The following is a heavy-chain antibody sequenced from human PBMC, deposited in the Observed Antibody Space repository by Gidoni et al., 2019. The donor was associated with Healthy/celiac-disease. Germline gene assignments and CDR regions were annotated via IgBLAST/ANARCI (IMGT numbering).Heavy chain of an antibody. Sequence: QVQLVQSGAEVKKPGSSVKVSCKASGGTFSSYAIRWVRQAPGQGLEWMGGIIPIFGTANYAQKFQGRVTITADESTSTAYMELSSLRSEDTAVYYCARDALGYCSGGSCYSGAFDIWGQGTMVTVSS. CDR1: GGTFSSYA. V-gene: IGHV1-69*01. J-gene: IGHJ3*02. D-gene: IGHD2-15*01. CDR2: IIPIFGTA. CDR3: ARDALGYCSGGSCYSGAFDI.